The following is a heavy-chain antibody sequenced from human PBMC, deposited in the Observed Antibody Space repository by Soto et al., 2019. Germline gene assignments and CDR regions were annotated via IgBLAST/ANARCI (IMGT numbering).Heavy chain of an antibody. CDR2: INPSGGST. Sequence: ASVKVSCKASGYTFTSYYMHWVRQAPGQGLEWMGIINPSGGSTSYAQKFQGRVTMTRDTSTSTVYMELSSLRSEDTAVHYCARAPGYCSSTSCYIGVWFDPWGQGTLVTVSS. V-gene: IGHV1-46*01. CDR3: ARAPGYCSSTSCYIGVWFDP. CDR1: GYTFTSYY. J-gene: IGHJ5*02. D-gene: IGHD2-2*02.